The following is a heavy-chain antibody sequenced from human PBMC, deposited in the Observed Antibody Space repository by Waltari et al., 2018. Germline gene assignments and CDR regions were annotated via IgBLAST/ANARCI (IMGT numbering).Heavy chain of an antibody. V-gene: IGHV4-38-2*01. CDR2: IFHSGTT. J-gene: IGHJ3*02. D-gene: IGHD1-26*01. CDR1: GYSISSGYY. CDR3: ATFWQVGINPRI. Sequence: QVQLQESGPGLVKPSETLYLTCAVSGYSISSGYYWGWIRQTPGKGLEWVGGIFHSGTTYYNPTLKSRVTILVDTSKNQLSLKLNSVTAADTAVYYCATFWQVGINPRIWGQGTMVTVSS.